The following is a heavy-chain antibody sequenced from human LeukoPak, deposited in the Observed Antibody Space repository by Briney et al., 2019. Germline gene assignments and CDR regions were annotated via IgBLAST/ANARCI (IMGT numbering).Heavy chain of an antibody. CDR3: SRGHLCFDY. CDR2: ISGSSDHT. Sequence: GGSLRLSCAASGFTFSSYEMNWVRQAPGKGLEWVSYISGSSDHTNYADSVKGRFTISRDNAKNSLYLQMNSLTAEDTAVYYCSRGHLCFDYWGQGTLVTVPS. J-gene: IGHJ4*02. V-gene: IGHV3-48*03. D-gene: IGHD2-2*01. CDR1: GFTFSSYE.